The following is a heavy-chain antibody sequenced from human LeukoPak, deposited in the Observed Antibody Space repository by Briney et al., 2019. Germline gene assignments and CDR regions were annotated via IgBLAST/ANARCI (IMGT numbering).Heavy chain of an antibody. J-gene: IGHJ4*02. CDR3: ARHCSGGSCYDY. CDR1: GFTFSSCS. D-gene: IGHD2-15*01. Sequence: NSGGSLRLSCAASGFTFSSCSMNWVRQAPGKGLEWVSSISSSSSYIYYADSVKGRFTISRDNAKNSLYLQMNSLRAEDTAVYYCARHCSGGSCYDYWGQGTLVTVSS. CDR2: ISSSSSYI. V-gene: IGHV3-21*01.